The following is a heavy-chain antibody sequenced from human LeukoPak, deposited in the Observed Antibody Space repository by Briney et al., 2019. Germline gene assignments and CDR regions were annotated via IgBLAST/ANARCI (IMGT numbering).Heavy chain of an antibody. Sequence: ASVKVSCKVSGYTLTELSMHWVRQAPGKGLEWMGGFDPEDGETIYAQKFQGRVTMTRNTSISTAYMELSSLRSEDTAVYYCARGVRGVIYYYYGMDVWGQGTTVTVSS. V-gene: IGHV1-24*01. CDR1: GYTLTELS. CDR2: FDPEDGET. J-gene: IGHJ6*02. CDR3: ARGVRGVIYYYYGMDV. D-gene: IGHD3-10*01.